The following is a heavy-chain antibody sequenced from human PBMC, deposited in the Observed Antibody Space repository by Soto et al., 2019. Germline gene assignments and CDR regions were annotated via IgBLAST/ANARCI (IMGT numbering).Heavy chain of an antibody. V-gene: IGHV4-39*01. CDR3: ARHGTAAAY. CDR1: GGSISSSSYY. Sequence: SAILSLACTVSGGSISSSSYYWGWIRQPPGEGLEWIGSIYYSGSTYYNPSLKSRVTISVDTSKNQFSLKLSSVTAADTAVYYCARHGTAAAYWGQGTLVTVSS. D-gene: IGHD6-13*01. J-gene: IGHJ4*02. CDR2: IYYSGST.